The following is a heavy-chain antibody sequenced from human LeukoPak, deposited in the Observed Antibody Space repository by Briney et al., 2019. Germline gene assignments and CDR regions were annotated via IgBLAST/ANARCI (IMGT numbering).Heavy chain of an antibody. CDR2: VSGSDANT. Sequence: PGGSLRLSCAASGFTFSSYGMHWVRQAPGKGLEWASAVSGSDANTYYAESVKGRFTITRDNSKNTLYLQMNSLRAEDTAVWYCAQLSYYDDNGKVGYWGQGTLVTVSS. V-gene: IGHV3-23*01. D-gene: IGHD3-22*01. J-gene: IGHJ4*02. CDR1: GFTFSSYG. CDR3: AQLSYYDDNGKVGY.